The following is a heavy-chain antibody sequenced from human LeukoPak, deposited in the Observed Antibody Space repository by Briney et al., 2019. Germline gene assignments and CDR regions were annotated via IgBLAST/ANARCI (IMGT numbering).Heavy chain of an antibody. CDR2: IKQDGSEK. CDR1: GFTFSNFW. D-gene: IGHD1/OR15-1a*01. V-gene: IGHV3-7*01. J-gene: IGHJ4*02. CDR3: ASGRTASGR. Sequence: GGSLRLSCAASGFTFSNFWMTWVRQAPGKGLEWVASIKQDGSEKYYIDSVKGRFTISRDNAKNSLGLQMNSLRVEDTAVYYCASGRTASGRWGQGTLVTVSS.